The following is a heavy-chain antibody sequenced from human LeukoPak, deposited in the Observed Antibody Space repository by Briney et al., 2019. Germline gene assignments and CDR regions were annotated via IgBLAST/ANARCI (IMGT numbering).Heavy chain of an antibody. CDR3: ARSLSGYAYYFDC. J-gene: IGHJ4*02. Sequence: PGGSLRLSCAASGFTFSSHWMPWVRQAPGKGLVWVSRINGDGSNTTYADSVKGRFTISRDNAKNTLYLQMNSLRVEDTAFYYCARSLSGYAYYFDCWGQGTLVTVSS. CDR1: GFTFSSHW. D-gene: IGHD3-3*01. CDR2: INGDGSNT. V-gene: IGHV3-74*03.